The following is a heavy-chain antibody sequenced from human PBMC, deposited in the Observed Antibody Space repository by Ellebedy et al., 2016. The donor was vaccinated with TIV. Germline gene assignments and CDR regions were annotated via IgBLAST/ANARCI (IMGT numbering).Heavy chain of an antibody. CDR2: INQGGSET. CDR3: ASAARGSGAYESF. J-gene: IGHJ4*02. CDR1: GFTFSRFW. D-gene: IGHD5-12*01. Sequence: GESLKISCAASGFTFSRFWMAWVRQAPGKGLERVATINQGGSETYYVDSVKGRFTISRDNSKNSLYLQMNSLRADDTALYYCASAARGSGAYESFWGQGTLVTVSS. V-gene: IGHV3-7*01.